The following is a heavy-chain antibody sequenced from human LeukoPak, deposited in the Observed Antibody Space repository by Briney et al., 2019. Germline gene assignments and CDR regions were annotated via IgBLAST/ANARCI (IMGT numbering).Heavy chain of an antibody. CDR3: ATDGIFGVVSNDY. CDR2: INPNSGGS. Sequence: ASVKVSCKASGYTFTDYYMHWVRQAPGQGLEWMGRINPNSGGSNYAQKFQGRVTMTRDTSISTAYMELNRLRSDDTAVYYCATDGIFGVVSNDYWGQGTLVTVSS. CDR1: GYTFTDYY. D-gene: IGHD3-3*01. J-gene: IGHJ4*02. V-gene: IGHV1-2*06.